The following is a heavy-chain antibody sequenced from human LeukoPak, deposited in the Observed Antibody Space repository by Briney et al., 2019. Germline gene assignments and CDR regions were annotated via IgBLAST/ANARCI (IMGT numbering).Heavy chain of an antibody. D-gene: IGHD4-11*01. CDR1: GYTFSPYW. Sequence: GGSLRLSCVASGYTFSPYWMSWVRQSPGKGLEWVSTISGDRTNTHYADSVKGRFSISRDNSRNTLYLQMNSLTVEDTALYYCAHDAGPTGNPFFDYWGQGTLVTVSS. CDR2: ISGDRTNT. V-gene: IGHV3-23*01. J-gene: IGHJ4*02. CDR3: AHDAGPTGNPFFDY.